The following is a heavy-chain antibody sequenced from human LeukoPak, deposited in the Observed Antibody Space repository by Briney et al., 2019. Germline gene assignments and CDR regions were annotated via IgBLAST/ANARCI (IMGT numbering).Heavy chain of an antibody. CDR2: INPNSGGT. Sequence: ASVKVSCKASGYTFTGYYMHWVRQAPGQGLEWMGWINPNSGGTNFAQKFQGRVTMTRDTSISTAYMELSRLRSDDTAVYYCARVGCSSTSCPNGGAFDIWGQGTMVAVSS. D-gene: IGHD2-2*01. V-gene: IGHV1-2*02. J-gene: IGHJ3*02. CDR3: ARVGCSSTSCPNGGAFDI. CDR1: GYTFTGYY.